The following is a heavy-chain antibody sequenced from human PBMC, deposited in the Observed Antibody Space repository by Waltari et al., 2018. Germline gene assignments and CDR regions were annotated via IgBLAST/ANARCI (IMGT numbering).Heavy chain of an antibody. Sequence: QVQLVESGGGVVQPGRSLRLSCSASGFPFSSYAMHWVRKAAGKGLEWVAVIWYDGSNKYYADTVKGRFTISRYNSKNTLYLQMNSVMAEDTAVYYCARDWYSIGWYNDYWGQGTLVTVSS. CDR3: ARDWYSIGWYNDY. V-gene: IGHV3-33*01. CDR1: GFPFSSYA. D-gene: IGHD6-19*01. CDR2: IWYDGSNK. J-gene: IGHJ4*02.